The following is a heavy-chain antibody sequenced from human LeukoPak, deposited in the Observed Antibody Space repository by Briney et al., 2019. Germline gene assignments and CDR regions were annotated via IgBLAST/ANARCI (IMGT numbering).Heavy chain of an antibody. D-gene: IGHD1-26*01. V-gene: IGHV4-39*07. Sequence: SETLSLTCTVSGGSISSSSYYWGWIRQPPGKGLEWIGSIYYSGSTYYNPSLKSRVTISVDTSKNQFSLKLSSVTAADTAVYYCARDDSYSGSPFDYWGQGTLVTVS. J-gene: IGHJ4*02. CDR1: GGSISSSSYY. CDR3: ARDDSYSGSPFDY. CDR2: IYYSGST.